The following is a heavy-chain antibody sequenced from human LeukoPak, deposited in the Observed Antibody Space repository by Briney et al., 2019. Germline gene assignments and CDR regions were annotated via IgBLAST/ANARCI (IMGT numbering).Heavy chain of an antibody. Sequence: SQTLSLTCTVSGGSISSGGYYWSWIRQHPGKGLEWIGEINHSGSTNYNPSLKSRVTISVDTSKNQFSLKLSSVTAADTAVYYCARGRLDFWSGYYSPSRFDPWGQGTLVTVSS. CDR3: ARGRLDFWSGYYSPSRFDP. J-gene: IGHJ5*02. V-gene: IGHV4-31*03. D-gene: IGHD3-3*01. CDR1: GGSISSGGYY. CDR2: INHSGST.